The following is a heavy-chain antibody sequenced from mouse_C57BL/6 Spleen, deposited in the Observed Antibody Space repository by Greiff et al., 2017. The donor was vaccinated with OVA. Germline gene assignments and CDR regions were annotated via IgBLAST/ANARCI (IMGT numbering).Heavy chain of an antibody. V-gene: IGHV5-12*01. Sequence: EVKLVESGGGLVQPGGSLKLSCAASGFTFSDYYMYWVRQTPEKSLEWVAYISNGGGSTYYPDTVKGRFTISRDNAKNTLYLQMSRLKSEDTAMYYCARPPYYCNYDWYCDVWGTGTTVTVSS. J-gene: IGHJ1*03. D-gene: IGHD2-10*01. CDR1: GFTFSDYY. CDR3: ARPPYYCNYDWYCDV. CDR2: ISNGGGST.